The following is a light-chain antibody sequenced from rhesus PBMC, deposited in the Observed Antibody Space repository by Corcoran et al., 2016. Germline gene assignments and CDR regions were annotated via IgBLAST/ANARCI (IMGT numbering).Light chain of an antibody. V-gene: IGKV3-24*01. CDR1: QSVSSS. CDR3: LQHSTWPWT. CDR2: GGS. J-gene: IGKJ1*01. Sequence: EIVMTQSPATLSLSPGERATLSCRASQSVSSSLAWYQQKPGQAPRLLIYGGSSRATGIPDRVRASGARTDLTLTIRSLEPEDVSFYFCLQHSTWPWTFGQGTKVEIK.